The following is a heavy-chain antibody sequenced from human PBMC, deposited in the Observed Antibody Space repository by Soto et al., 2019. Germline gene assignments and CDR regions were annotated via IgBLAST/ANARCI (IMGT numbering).Heavy chain of an antibody. CDR3: ARVRPSGFGMDV. D-gene: IGHD6-25*01. CDR2: INPSGGST. CDR1: GYTFTSYY. V-gene: IGHV1-46*01. J-gene: IGHJ6*02. Sequence: GASVKVSFKASGYTFTSYYMHWLRQAPGQGLEWMGIINPSGGSTSYAQKFQGRVTMTRDTSTSTVYMELSSLRSEDTAVYYCARVRPSGFGMDVWGQGTTVTVSS.